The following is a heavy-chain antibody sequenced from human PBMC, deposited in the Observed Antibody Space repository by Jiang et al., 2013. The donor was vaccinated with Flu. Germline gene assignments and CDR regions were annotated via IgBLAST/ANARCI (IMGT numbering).Heavy chain of an antibody. CDR3: ARVPMIVVVITTEKPEYYFDY. CDR1: GYTFTSYG. Sequence: SGAEVKKPGASVKVSCKASGYTFTSYGISWVRQAPGQGLEWMGWISAYNGNTNYAQKLQGRVTMTTDTSTSTAYMELRSLRSDDTAVYYCARVPMIVVVITTEKPEYYFDYWGQGTLVTVSS. J-gene: IGHJ4*02. V-gene: IGHV1-18*04. D-gene: IGHD3-22*01. CDR2: ISAYNGNT.